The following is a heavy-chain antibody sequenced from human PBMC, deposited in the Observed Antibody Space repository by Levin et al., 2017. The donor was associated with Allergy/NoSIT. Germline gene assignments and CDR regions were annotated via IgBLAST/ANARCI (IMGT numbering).Heavy chain of an antibody. CDR1: GYTFTGYY. Sequence: ASVKVSCKASGYTFTGYYMHWVRQAPGQGLEWMGWINPNSGGTNYAQKFQGRVTMTRDTSISTAYMELSRLRSDDTAVYYCARIPYPGSPADYWGQGTLVTVSS. V-gene: IGHV1-2*02. CDR3: ARIPYPGSPADY. D-gene: IGHD1-26*01. CDR2: INPNSGGT. J-gene: IGHJ4*02.